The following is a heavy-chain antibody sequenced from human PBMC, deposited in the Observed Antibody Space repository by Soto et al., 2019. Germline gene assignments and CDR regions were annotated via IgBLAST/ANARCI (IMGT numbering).Heavy chain of an antibody. J-gene: IGHJ5*02. CDR2: ISGSGGST. D-gene: IGHD3-9*01. Sequence: GGSLRLSCAASGFTFSSYAMSWVRQAPGKGLEWVSAISGSGGSTYYADSVKGRFTISRDNSKNTLYLQMNSLRAEDTAVYYCAKAAKDHYDILTGYYLFVPIRGPWGQGTLVTVSS. CDR3: AKAAKDHYDILTGYYLFVPIRGP. V-gene: IGHV3-23*01. CDR1: GFTFSSYA.